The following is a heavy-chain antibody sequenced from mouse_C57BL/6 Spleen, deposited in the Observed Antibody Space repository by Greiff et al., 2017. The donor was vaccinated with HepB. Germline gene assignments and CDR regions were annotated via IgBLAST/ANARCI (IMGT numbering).Heavy chain of an antibody. CDR3: TRDRYDCGSSHAMDY. J-gene: IGHJ4*01. Sequence: EVQGVESGEGLVKPGGSLKLSCAASGFTFSSYAMSWVRQTPEKRLEWVAYISSGGDYIYYADTVKGRFTISRDNARNTLYLQMSSLKSEDTAMYYCTRDRYDCGSSHAMDYWGQGTSVTVSS. D-gene: IGHD1-1*01. CDR1: GFTFSSYA. V-gene: IGHV5-9-1*02. CDR2: ISSGGDYI.